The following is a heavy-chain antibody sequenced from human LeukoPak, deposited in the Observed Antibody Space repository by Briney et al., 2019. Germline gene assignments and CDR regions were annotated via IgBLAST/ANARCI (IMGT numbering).Heavy chain of an antibody. Sequence: PSETLSLTCIVSGGSISSYYWSWIRQPPGKGLEWIGYIYYSGSTNYNPSLNSRVTISVDTSKNQFSLKLSSVTAAETAVYYCARKYSTGAFDYWGQGTLVTVSS. CDR3: ARKYSTGAFDY. CDR2: IYYSGST. CDR1: GGSISSYY. D-gene: IGHD7-27*01. J-gene: IGHJ4*02. V-gene: IGHV4-59*01.